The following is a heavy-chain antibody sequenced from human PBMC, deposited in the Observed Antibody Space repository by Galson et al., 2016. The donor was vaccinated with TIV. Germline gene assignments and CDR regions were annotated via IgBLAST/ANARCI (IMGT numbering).Heavy chain of an antibody. CDR1: GGTFGDFA. D-gene: IGHD6-19*01. CDR3: ARVLEVAGTDY. J-gene: IGHJ4*02. CDR2: INPSGGST. Sequence: SCKASGGTFGDFAISWVRQAPGQGLEWMGIINPSGGSTSYAQKFQGRVTMTRDTSTSTVYMELSSLRSEDTAVYYCARVLEVAGTDYWGQGTLVTVSS. V-gene: IGHV1-46*01.